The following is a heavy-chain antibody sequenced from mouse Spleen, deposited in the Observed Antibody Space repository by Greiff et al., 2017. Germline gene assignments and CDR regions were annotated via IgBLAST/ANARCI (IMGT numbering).Heavy chain of an antibody. CDR3: AKPRQLGLRGFAC. Sequence: QVQLQQSGPELVKPGASVKISCKASGYAVSSSGMNWVKQRPGKGLEWIGRIYPGDGDTNYNGKFKGKATLTADKSSSTAYMQLSSLTSEDSAVYFCAKPRQLGLRGFACWGHGALGTVSA. CDR1: GYAVSSSG. J-gene: IGHJ3*01. V-gene: IGHV1-82*01. D-gene: IGHD3-2*01. CDR2: IYPGDGDT.